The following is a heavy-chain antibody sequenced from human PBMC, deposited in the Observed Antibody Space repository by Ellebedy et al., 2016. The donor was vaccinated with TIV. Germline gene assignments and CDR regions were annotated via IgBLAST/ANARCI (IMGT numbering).Heavy chain of an antibody. J-gene: IGHJ5*02. CDR1: GGSISSSSYY. CDR3: ARIIAAAGTKWFDP. CDR2: IYYSGST. Sequence: SETLSLTXTVSGGSISSSSYYWGWIRQPPGKGLEWIGSIYYSGSTYYNPSLKSRVTISVDTSKNQFSLKLSSVTAADTAVYYCARIIAAAGTKWFDPWGQGTLVTVSS. V-gene: IGHV4-39*07. D-gene: IGHD6-13*01.